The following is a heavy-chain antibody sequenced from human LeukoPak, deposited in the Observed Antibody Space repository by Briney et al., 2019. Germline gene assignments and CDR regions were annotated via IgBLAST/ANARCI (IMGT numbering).Heavy chain of an antibody. V-gene: IGHV4-59*08. J-gene: IGHJ3*02. D-gene: IGHD5-18*01. CDR1: GGSISSYY. CDR2: IYYSGST. Sequence: TSETLSLTCTVSGGSISSYYWSWIRQPPGKGLEWIGYIYYSGSTNYNPSLKSRVTISVDTSKNQFSLKLSSVTAADTAVYYCARRVDTAIGGAFDIWGQGTMVTVSS. CDR3: ARRVDTAIGGAFDI.